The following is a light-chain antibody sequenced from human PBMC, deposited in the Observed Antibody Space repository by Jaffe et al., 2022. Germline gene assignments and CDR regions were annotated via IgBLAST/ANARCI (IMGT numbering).Light chain of an antibody. V-gene: IGKV2-28*01. CDR2: LGS. CDR1: QSLLHSNGYNY. CDR3: MQALQTPHPAEFT. J-gene: IGKJ3*01. Sequence: DIVMTQSPLSLPVTPGEPASISCRSSQSLLHSNGYNYLDWYLQKPGQSPQLLIYLGSNRASGVPDRFSGSGSGTDFTLKISRVEAEDVGVYYCMQALQTPHPAEFTFGPGTKVDIK.